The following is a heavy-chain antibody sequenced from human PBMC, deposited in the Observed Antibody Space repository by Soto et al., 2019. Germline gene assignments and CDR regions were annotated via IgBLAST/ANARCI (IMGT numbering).Heavy chain of an antibody. V-gene: IGHV3-30-3*01. CDR2: ISSDGSNK. D-gene: IGHD5-18*01. CDR1: GFTFSSYA. CDR3: ARDGPYSYGTFDY. J-gene: IGHJ4*02. Sequence: QVQLVESGAGVVQPGRSLRLSCAASGFTFSSYAMHCVRQAPGKGLEWVAVISSDGSNKYYADSVKGRFTISRDNSKNTLCLQMNSLRAEDTAVYYCARDGPYSYGTFDYWGQGTLVTVSS.